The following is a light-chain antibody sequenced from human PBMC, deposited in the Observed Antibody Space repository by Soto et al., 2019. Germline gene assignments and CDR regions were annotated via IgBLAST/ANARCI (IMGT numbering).Light chain of an antibody. CDR1: QSVSRSY. V-gene: IGKV3-20*01. CDR3: QQYGSSPYT. J-gene: IGKJ2*01. Sequence: ETVLTQSPGTLSLSPGERATLSCRASQSVSRSYLAWFQQRPGQAPRLLIYGASSRATGIPDRFSGSGSGTDFTLTISRLEPEDFAVYYCQQYGSSPYTFGQGTKLAIK. CDR2: GAS.